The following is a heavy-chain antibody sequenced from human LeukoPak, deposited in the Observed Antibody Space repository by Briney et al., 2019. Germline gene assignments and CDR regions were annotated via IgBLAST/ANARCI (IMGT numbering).Heavy chain of an antibody. CDR3: ARQGYCSSTSCYTGFYNWFDP. CDR2: ISYSGSA. CDR1: GGSLNNNNYY. Sequence: SETLSLTCSVSGGSLNNNNYYWGWIRQPPGKGLEWIGTISYSGSAYYRPSLTSRVAMSVDSSRNQFSLNLTSVTAADTAVYYCARQGYCSSTSCYTGFYNWFDPWGQGTLVTVSS. J-gene: IGHJ5*02. D-gene: IGHD2-2*02. V-gene: IGHV4-39*01.